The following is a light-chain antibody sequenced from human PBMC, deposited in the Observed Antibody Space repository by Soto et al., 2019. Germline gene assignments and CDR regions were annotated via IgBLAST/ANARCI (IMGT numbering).Light chain of an antibody. CDR2: AAP. Sequence: GDRVTITCRASQGISNYLAWYQQKAGKVPELLIYAAPTLTSGVPSRFSGSGSGTDFTLTISSLQPEDVATYYCQKYNSAPFTFGPGTKVDIK. CDR1: QGISNY. CDR3: QKYNSAPFT. J-gene: IGKJ3*01. V-gene: IGKV1-27*01.